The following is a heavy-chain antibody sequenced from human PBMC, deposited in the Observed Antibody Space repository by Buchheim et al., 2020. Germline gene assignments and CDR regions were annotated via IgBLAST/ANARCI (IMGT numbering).Heavy chain of an antibody. CDR2: IYYSGST. D-gene: IGHD3-3*01. CDR1: GDSISSSSYY. CDR3: ARHHGNYDFWSGYYHGNYFDY. J-gene: IGHJ4*02. Sequence: QLQLQESGPGLVKPSETLSLTCTVSGDSISSSSYYWGWIRQPPGKGLEWIGSIYYSGSTYYNPSLKSRVTTSVDTSKNQFSLKLSSVTAADTAVYYCARHHGNYDFWSGYYHGNYFDYWGQGTL. V-gene: IGHV4-39*01.